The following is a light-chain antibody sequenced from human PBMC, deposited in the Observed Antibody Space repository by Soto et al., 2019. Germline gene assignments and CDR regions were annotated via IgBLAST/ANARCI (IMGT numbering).Light chain of an antibody. CDR1: SSNIGSNT. V-gene: IGLV1-44*01. J-gene: IGLJ1*01. Sequence: QSVLTQPPSASGTPGQRVTISCSGSSSNIGSNTVNWHQQLPGTAPKLLIYSNNQRPSGVPDRFSGSKSGTSASLAISGLQSEDGADYYCAAWDDSLNGSYVFGTGTKVTVL. CDR3: AAWDDSLNGSYV. CDR2: SNN.